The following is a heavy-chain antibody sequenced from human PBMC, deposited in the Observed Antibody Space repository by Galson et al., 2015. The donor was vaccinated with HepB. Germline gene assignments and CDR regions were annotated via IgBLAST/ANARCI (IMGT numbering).Heavy chain of an antibody. V-gene: IGHV3-30-3*01. CDR1: GFTFSSYA. Sequence: SLRLSCAASGFTFSSYAMHWVRQAPGKGLEWVAVISYDGSNKYYADSVKGRFTISRDNSKNTLYLQMNSLRAEDTAVYYCARALRFLEWTYFDYWGQGTLVTVSS. CDR2: ISYDGSNK. D-gene: IGHD3-3*01. J-gene: IGHJ4*02. CDR3: ARALRFLEWTYFDY.